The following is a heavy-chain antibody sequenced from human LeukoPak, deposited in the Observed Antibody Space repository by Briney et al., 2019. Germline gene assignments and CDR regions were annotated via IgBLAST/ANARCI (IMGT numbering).Heavy chain of an antibody. Sequence: PGGSLRLSCAASGFTFGNFAMSWVRHVPEKGLEWVSTVKGGGAGAHYADSVKGRFTISRDNSRITLYMEMNSLRAEDTAVYFCAKAPSSYGNDAFDIWGQGTKVTVSS. CDR1: GFTFGNFA. CDR2: VKGGGAGA. D-gene: IGHD5-18*01. V-gene: IGHV3-23*01. CDR3: AKAPSSYGNDAFDI. J-gene: IGHJ3*02.